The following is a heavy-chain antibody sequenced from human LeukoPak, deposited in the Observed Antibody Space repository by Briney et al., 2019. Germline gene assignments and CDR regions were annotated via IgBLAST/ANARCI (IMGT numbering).Heavy chain of an antibody. D-gene: IGHD6-6*01. V-gene: IGHV4-59*01. Sequence: SETLSLTCTVYGDSMSGYYWSWVRQPPGKGLEWIGYIYFSGSTNYNPSLKSRVSFSVDTSRNQFSLKLSSVTAADTAVYYCARGGGQLAYYYYYMDVWGKGTTVTVSS. CDR1: GDSMSGYY. CDR2: IYFSGST. J-gene: IGHJ6*03. CDR3: ARGGGQLAYYYYYMDV.